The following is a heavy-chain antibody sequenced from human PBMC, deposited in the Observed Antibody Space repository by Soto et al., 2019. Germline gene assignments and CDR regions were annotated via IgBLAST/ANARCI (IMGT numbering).Heavy chain of an antibody. V-gene: IGHV3-23*01. Sequence: PGGSLRLSCAASGFPFSSYALSWVRQAPGKGLEWVSGISGSGETTYYADSVKGRFTISRDNSKNTLFLQVNSLRAEDTAVYYCAKALLESVVVVIANELDYWGQGTLVTVSS. CDR1: GFPFSSYA. D-gene: IGHD2-15*01. J-gene: IGHJ4*02. CDR2: ISGSGETT. CDR3: AKALLESVVVVIANELDY.